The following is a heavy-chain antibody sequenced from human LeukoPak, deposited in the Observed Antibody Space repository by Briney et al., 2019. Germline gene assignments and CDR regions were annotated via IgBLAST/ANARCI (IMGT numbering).Heavy chain of an antibody. Sequence: PSETLSLTCTVSGGSISSYYWSWIRQPAGKGLDWIGRMYLSGNTNYNPSLKSRVTMSPDSSKNQFSLKLSSVTAADTAVYYCARSGSYANDAFDIWGQGTMVTVSS. V-gene: IGHV4-4*07. CDR2: MYLSGNT. CDR3: ARSGSYANDAFDI. J-gene: IGHJ3*02. D-gene: IGHD1-26*01. CDR1: GGSISSYY.